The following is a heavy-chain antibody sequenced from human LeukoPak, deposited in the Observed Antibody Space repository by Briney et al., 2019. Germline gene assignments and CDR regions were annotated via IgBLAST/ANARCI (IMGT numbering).Heavy chain of an antibody. Sequence: PSETLSLTCTVSGDSISSYYWSWIRQPAGKGLEWIGRIYTSGSTNYNPSLKSRVTMSVDTSKNQFSLKLSSVTAADTAVYYCARGGYSAYDYYYYYYMDVWGTGTTVTVSS. CDR1: GDSISSYY. J-gene: IGHJ6*03. CDR3: ARGGYSAYDYYYYYYMDV. CDR2: IYTSGST. V-gene: IGHV4-4*07. D-gene: IGHD5-12*01.